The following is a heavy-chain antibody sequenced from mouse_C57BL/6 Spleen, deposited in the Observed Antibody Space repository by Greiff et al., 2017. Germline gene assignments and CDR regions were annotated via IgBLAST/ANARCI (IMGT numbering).Heavy chain of an antibody. CDR3: TSQYDYDEGFAY. CDR1: GFTFSSYA. Sequence: EVQVVESGEGLVKPGGSLKLSCAASGFTFSSYAMSWVRQTPEKRLEWVAYISSGGDYIYYADTVKGRFTISRDNARNTLYLQMSSLKSEDTAMYYCTSQYDYDEGFAYWGQGTLVTVSA. CDR2: ISSGGDYI. J-gene: IGHJ3*01. D-gene: IGHD2-4*01. V-gene: IGHV5-9-1*02.